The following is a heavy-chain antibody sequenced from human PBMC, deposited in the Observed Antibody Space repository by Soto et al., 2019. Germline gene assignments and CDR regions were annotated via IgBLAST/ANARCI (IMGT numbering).Heavy chain of an antibody. CDR1: GFNFNNAW. V-gene: IGHV3-15*01. D-gene: IGHD1-26*01. Sequence: EVHLMESGGGLVKPGGSLRLSCEGSGFNFNNAWLSWVRQVPEKGLEWVGRIKRTIDGGTTEYAAPVKGRFTMSRDDSKTTMFLQMNGLETEDTAVYYCAAGANFDIWGQGTMVTVSS. CDR3: AAGANFDI. J-gene: IGHJ3*02. CDR2: IKRTIDGGTT.